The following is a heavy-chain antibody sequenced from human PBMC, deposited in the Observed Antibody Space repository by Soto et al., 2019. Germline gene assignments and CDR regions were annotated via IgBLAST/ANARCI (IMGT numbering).Heavy chain of an antibody. J-gene: IGHJ5*02. Sequence: LSLTCTVSGGSISSYYWSWIRQPAGKGLEWIGRIYTSGSTNYNPSLKSRVTMSVDTSENQFSLKVSSVTAADTAVYYCARGIGSSSESWFDPWGQGTLVTVSS. CDR1: GGSISSYY. CDR2: IYTSGST. V-gene: IGHV4-4*07. CDR3: ARGIGSSSESWFDP. D-gene: IGHD2-2*01.